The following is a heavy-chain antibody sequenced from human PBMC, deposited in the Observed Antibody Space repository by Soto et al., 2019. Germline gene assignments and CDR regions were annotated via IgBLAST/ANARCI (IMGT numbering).Heavy chain of an antibody. J-gene: IGHJ2*01. V-gene: IGHV3-30-3*01. D-gene: IGHD4-4*01. CDR1: GFTFSSYA. CDR2: ISYDGSNK. Sequence: QVQLVESGGGVVQPGRSLRLSCAASGFTFSSYAMHWVRQAPGKGLEWVAVISYDGSNKYYADSVKGRFTISRDNSKNTPYLRVNSLRAEDTALYYCARPLWTDDYNWGYFDLWGRGTLVTVSS. CDR3: ARPLWTDDYNWGYFDL.